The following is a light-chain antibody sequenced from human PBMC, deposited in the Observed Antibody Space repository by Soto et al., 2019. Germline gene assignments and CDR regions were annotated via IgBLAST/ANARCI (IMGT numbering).Light chain of an antibody. V-gene: IGLV1-40*01. CDR3: QSYDSSLSGVV. CDR1: SSNIGAGYD. Sequence: QSVLTQPPSVSGAPGQRVTISCTGSSSNIGAGYDVHWYQQLPGTAPKRLIYGNSNRPSGVPDRFSGSKSGTSASLAITGLQAEDEADYHCQSYDSSLSGVVFGGGTKVTVL. J-gene: IGLJ2*01. CDR2: GNS.